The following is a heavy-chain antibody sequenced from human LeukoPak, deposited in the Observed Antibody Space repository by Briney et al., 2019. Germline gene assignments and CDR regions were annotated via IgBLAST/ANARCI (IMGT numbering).Heavy chain of an antibody. CDR3: ARDNGGGYSYGSWFDP. D-gene: IGHD5-18*01. CDR2: IYTSGST. V-gene: IGHV4-4*07. Sequence: SWIXXPXXKGLEWIGRIYTSGSTNYNPSLKSRVTMSVDTSKNQFSLKLSSVTAADTAVYYCARDNGGGYSYGSWFDPWGQGTLVTVSS. J-gene: IGHJ5*02.